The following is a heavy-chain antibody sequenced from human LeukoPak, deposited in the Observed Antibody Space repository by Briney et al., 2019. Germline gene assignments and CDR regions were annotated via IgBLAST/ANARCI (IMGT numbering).Heavy chain of an antibody. CDR3: AGRQNWFDP. V-gene: IGHV3-48*04. CDR2: VSSTGSTT. CDR1: GFTFSSYS. Sequence: PGGSLRLSCAASGFTFSSYSMNWVRQAPGKGLEWVAYVSSTGSTTYYADSVKGRFTISRDNAKSSLFLQLNSLRAEDTAVYYCAGRQNWFDPWGQGTLVTVSS. J-gene: IGHJ5*02.